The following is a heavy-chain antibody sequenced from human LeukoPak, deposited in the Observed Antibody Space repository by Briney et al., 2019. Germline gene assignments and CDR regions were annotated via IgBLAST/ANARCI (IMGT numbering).Heavy chain of an antibody. CDR3: ARGSRSGSYSVWFDP. CDR1: GYTFTSYD. CDR2: MNPNSGNT. V-gene: IGHV1-8*01. Sequence: GASVKVSCKASGYTFTSYDINWVRQATGQGLDWMGWMNPNSGNTGYAQKFQGRVTMTRNTSISTAYMELSSLRSEDTAVYYCARGSRSGSYSVWFDPWGQGTLVTVSS. J-gene: IGHJ5*02. D-gene: IGHD3-10*01.